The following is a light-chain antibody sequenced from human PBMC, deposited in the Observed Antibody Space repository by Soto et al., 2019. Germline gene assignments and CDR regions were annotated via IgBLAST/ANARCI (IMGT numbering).Light chain of an antibody. CDR3: QELSRSPLT. Sequence: DVQLPQSPSFLSASVGARFTITCRASKGLSNFLAWYQQKPGQAPNLLIYAASTLRSGVPSRFSGRGSGTDFTLTISRLQPEDFATYYCQELSRSPLTFGHGTTVDIK. J-gene: IGKJ3*01. CDR2: AAS. V-gene: IGKV1-9*01. CDR1: KGLSNF.